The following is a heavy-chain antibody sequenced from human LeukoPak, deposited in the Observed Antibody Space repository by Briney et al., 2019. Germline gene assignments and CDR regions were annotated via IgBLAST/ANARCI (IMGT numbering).Heavy chain of an antibody. CDR3: ARGVVLPDY. V-gene: IGHV1-2*06. J-gene: IGHJ4*02. CDR1: GYTFTGYH. Sequence: ASVKVSCKASGYTFTGYHIHWVRQSPGQGLEWMGRINPNDSGTKYAHKFQGRVTMSRDRASNTAHMELNRLRSDDTAVYYCARGVVLPDYWGQGTLVIVSS. D-gene: IGHD2-15*01. CDR2: INPNDSGT.